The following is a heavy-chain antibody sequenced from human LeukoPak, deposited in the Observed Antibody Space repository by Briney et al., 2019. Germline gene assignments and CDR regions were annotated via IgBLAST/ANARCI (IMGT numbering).Heavy chain of an antibody. CDR1: GYSISSGYS. CDR2: ITHTGTT. V-gene: IGHV4-38-2*02. CDR3: ARFRGGVGWEY. D-gene: IGHD5-24*01. J-gene: IGHJ4*02. Sequence: SETLSLTCTVSGYSISSGYSWAWIRPPPGTGLEWISSITHTGTTYYNPSLKSRVTVSRDTSKNHFSLNLSSVTAADTAVYYCARFRGGVGWEYWGQGTLVTVSS.